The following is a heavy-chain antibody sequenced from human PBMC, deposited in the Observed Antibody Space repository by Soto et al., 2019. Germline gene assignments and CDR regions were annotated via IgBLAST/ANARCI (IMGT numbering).Heavy chain of an antibody. CDR1: GGSISSGGYY. V-gene: IGHV4-31*03. Sequence: SETLSLTCTVSGGSISSGGYYWSWIRQHPGKGLEWIGYIYYSGSTYYNPSLKSRVTISVDTSKNQFSLKLSSVTAADTAVYYCARDLAPKVALLYGMDVWGQGTTVTVSS. CDR3: ARDLAPKVALLYGMDV. CDR2: IYYSGST. D-gene: IGHD5-12*01. J-gene: IGHJ6*02.